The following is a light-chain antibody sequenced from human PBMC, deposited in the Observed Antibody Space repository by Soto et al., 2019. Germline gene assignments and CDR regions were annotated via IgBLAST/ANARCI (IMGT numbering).Light chain of an antibody. Sequence: IVLTQSPGTLSLSPGERATLSCRASQRVSSSYLAWYQQKPGQAPRLLIYWAYSRATGLPDRFSGSGSGTDFTLTISRLEPEDVAVYYCQQYGSSPPYTFGQGPKLEIK. V-gene: IGKV3-20*01. CDR2: WAY. J-gene: IGKJ2*01. CDR3: QQYGSSPPYT. CDR1: QRVSSSY.